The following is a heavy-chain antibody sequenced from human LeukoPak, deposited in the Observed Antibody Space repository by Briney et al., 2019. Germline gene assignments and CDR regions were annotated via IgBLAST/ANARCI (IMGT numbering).Heavy chain of an antibody. Sequence: GGSLSLFCAASGFTFSTHTMSWVRQALGKGMEWVSGICGGSDCTYYADSVKGRFTISRDNSKNTVFLQMSSLRAEDTAVYFCAKPLRPTTSYFDYWGQGTLVTVSS. J-gene: IGHJ4*02. V-gene: IGHV3-23*01. CDR3: AKPLRPTTSYFDY. CDR2: ICGGSDCT. CDR1: GFTFSTHT. D-gene: IGHD1-26*01.